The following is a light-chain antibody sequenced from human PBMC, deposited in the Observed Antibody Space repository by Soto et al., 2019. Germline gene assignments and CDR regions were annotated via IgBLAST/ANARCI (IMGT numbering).Light chain of an antibody. CDR3: QKYNNYPRT. Sequence: DIQMTQSPSTLSASILYIVTITFRSSESIMTWLAWYQHKPGKAPKFLIYDASSLESGVPSRFSGSGSGTAFTLTISTLQPDDFATYFCQKYNNYPRTFGQGTKVDIK. V-gene: IGKV1-5*01. CDR2: DAS. J-gene: IGKJ1*01. CDR1: ESIMTW.